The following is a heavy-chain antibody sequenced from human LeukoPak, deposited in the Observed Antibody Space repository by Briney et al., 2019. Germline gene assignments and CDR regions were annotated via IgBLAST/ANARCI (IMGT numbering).Heavy chain of an antibody. CDR3: ASALGYCSSTSCSIDAFDI. D-gene: IGHD2-2*01. CDR2: IIPILGIA. V-gene: IGHV1-69*02. CDR1: GGTFGSYT. J-gene: IGHJ3*02. Sequence: ASVKVSCKASGGTFGSYTISWVRQAPGQGLEWMGRIIPILGIANYAQKFQGRVTITADKSTSTAYMELSSLRPEDTAVYYCASALGYCSSTSCSIDAFDIWGQGTMVTVSS.